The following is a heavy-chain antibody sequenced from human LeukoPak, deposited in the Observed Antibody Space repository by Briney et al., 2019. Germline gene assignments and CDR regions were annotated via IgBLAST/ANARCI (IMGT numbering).Heavy chain of an antibody. CDR3: VRVNRVCDY. D-gene: IGHD3-10*01. V-gene: IGHV4-38-2*01. J-gene: IGHJ4*02. Sequence: SETLSLTCAVSGYSISSGYYWGWIRQPPGKGLEWIGSMYHSGTTNYNPSLKSRLTISIDTSKNQLSLKLSSVTAADTAVYYCVRVNRVCDYWGQGTLVTVSS. CDR1: GYSISSGYY. CDR2: MYHSGTT.